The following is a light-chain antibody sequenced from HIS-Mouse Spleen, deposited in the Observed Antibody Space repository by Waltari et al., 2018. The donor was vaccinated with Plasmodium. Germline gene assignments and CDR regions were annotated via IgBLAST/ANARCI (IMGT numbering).Light chain of an antibody. Sequence: QSALTQPRSVSGSPGQSVTISCTGTSSDVGGYNYVSWYQQHPGKARKPMIYDCSEWPYGVTDRFPGYKSGNTASLTSSGLQAEDEADYYFCSYAGSYTYVFGTGTKVTVL. V-gene: IGLV2-11*01. J-gene: IGLJ1*01. CDR1: SSDVGGYNY. CDR2: DCS. CDR3: CSYAGSYTYV.